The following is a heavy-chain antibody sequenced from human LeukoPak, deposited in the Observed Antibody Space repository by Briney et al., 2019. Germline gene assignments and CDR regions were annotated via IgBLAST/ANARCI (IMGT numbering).Heavy chain of an antibody. CDR3: VTGRGDL. J-gene: IGHJ5*02. CDR1: GFKFDDYW. CDR2: IKQDGSEK. V-gene: IGHV3-7*01. Sequence: PGGSLRLSCTASGFKFDDYWMNWVRQTPGKGLEWVAIIKQDGSEKFYVDSVKGRFISSRDNAKNSLTLQMNSVRAEDTGVYYCVTGRGDLWGQGTQVTVSS.